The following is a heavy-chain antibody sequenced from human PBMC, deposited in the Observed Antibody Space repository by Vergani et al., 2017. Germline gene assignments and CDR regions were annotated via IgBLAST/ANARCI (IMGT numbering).Heavy chain of an antibody. J-gene: IGHJ4*02. CDR3: ARSTYLLNYYDSSGFDY. CDR1: GYTFTGYY. CDR2: INPNSGGT. D-gene: IGHD3-22*01. Sequence: QVQLVQSGAEVKKPGASVKVSCKASGYTFTGYYMHWVRQAPGQGLEWMGWINPNSGGTNYAQKFQGRVTMTRDTSISTAYMELSRLRSDDTAVYYCARSTYLLNYYDSSGFDYWGQGTLVTVSS. V-gene: IGHV1-2*02.